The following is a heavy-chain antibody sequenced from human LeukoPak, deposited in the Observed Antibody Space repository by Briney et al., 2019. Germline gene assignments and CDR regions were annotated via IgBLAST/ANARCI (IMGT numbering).Heavy chain of an antibody. J-gene: IGHJ5*02. CDR3: ARGVDTAMLYDP. D-gene: IGHD5-18*01. CDR1: GGSISSYY. CDR2: IYTSGST. Sequence: SETLSLTCTVSGGSISSYYWSWIRQPAGTGLEWIGRIYTSGSTNYNPSLKSRVTMSVDTYKNQFSLKLSSVTAADTAVYYCARGVDTAMLYDPWGQGTLVTVSS. V-gene: IGHV4-4*07.